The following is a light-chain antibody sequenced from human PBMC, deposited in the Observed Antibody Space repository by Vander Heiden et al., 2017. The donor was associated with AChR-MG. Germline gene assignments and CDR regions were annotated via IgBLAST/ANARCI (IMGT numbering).Light chain of an antibody. CDR3: QHDYDYPYT. V-gene: IGKV1-5*03. Sequence: DIQMTQSPSTLSASVGDRVTITCRASQSISYWLAWYQQKPGKAPKLLIYKASSLESGVPSRFSGSGSGTGFTLTISSLQPDDFATYYCQHDYDYPYTFGQGTKLEIK. CDR2: KAS. J-gene: IGKJ2*01. CDR1: QSISYW.